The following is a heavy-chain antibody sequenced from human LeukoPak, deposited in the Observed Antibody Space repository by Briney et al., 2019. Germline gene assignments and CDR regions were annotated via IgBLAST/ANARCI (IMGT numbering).Heavy chain of an antibody. CDR3: AKGSGGGFYYPLDY. CDR2: ISDTADST. V-gene: IGHV3-23*01. CDR1: GFTFSSYA. J-gene: IGHJ4*02. Sequence: GGSLRLSCAASGFTFSSYAMPWVRQPPGKGLEWVSVISDTADSTYYADSVKGRFTISRDNSKNTLYLQMSTLRDEDTAVYYCAKGSGGGFYYPLDYWGQGTLVTVSS. D-gene: IGHD2-15*01.